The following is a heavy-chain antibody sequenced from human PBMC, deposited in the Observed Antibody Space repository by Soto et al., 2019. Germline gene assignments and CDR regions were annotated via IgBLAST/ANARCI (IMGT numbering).Heavy chain of an antibody. CDR3: ARFSDDSYYYGLDV. J-gene: IGHJ6*02. CDR2: ISGSAGST. Sequence: EVQLLESGGGLVQPGGSPRLSCAASGFTFRDYVMSWVRQAPGKGLEWVAAISGSAGSTYYADSVKGRFSISRDNSDNPLNQKMSSLRADDTAVYYCARFSDDSYYYGLDVWGQGTTVTVSS. CDR1: GFTFRDYV. V-gene: IGHV3-23*01.